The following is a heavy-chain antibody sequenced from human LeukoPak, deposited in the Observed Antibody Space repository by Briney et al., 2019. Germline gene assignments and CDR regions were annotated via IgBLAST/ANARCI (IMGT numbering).Heavy chain of an antibody. CDR2: ISTDGYTT. CDR1: GLAFSAYK. D-gene: IGHD2-15*01. CDR3: VVGGSPGY. V-gene: IGHV3-74*01. J-gene: IGHJ4*02. Sequence: GGSLRLSCAASGLAFSAYKMHWVRQAPREGLVWVSRISTDGYTTDYADFVQGRSTASRDNTKNTWSLEMNSLRAEDTAVYYCVVGGSPGYWGQGTLVTVSS.